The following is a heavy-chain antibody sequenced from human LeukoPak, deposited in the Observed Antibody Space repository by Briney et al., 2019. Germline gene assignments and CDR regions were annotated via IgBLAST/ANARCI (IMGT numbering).Heavy chain of an antibody. V-gene: IGHV3-21*01. J-gene: IGHJ4*02. CDR2: ISSSSSYI. CDR3: ARVGMVRGVMAYFDY. Sequence: PGGSLRLSCAASGFTFSSYSMNWVRQAPGKGLEWVSSISSSSSYIYYADSVKGRFTISRDNAKNSLYLQMNSLRAEDTAVYYCARVGMVRGVMAYFDYWGQGTLVTVSS. CDR1: GFTFSSYS. D-gene: IGHD3-10*01.